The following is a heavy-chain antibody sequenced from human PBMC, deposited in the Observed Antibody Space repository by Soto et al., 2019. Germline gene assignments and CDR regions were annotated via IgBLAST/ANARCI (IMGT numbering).Heavy chain of an antibody. J-gene: IGHJ6*02. D-gene: IGHD3-22*01. Sequence: QVQLVESGGGVVQPGRSLRLSCAASGFTFSSYGMHWVRQAPGKGLEWVAVISYDGSNKYYADSVKGRFTISRDNSKNTLYLQMNSLRAEDTAVYYCAKDTMIVVLSGESYYYGMDVWGQGTTVTVSS. V-gene: IGHV3-30*18. CDR3: AKDTMIVVLSGESYYYGMDV. CDR2: ISYDGSNK. CDR1: GFTFSSYG.